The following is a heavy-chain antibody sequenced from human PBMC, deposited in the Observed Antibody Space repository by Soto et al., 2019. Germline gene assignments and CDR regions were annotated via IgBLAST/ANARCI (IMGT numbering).Heavy chain of an antibody. CDR1: GGSISSGGYY. D-gene: IGHD5-18*01. Sequence: SETLSLTCTVSGGSISSGGYYWSWIRQHPGKGLEWIGYIYYIGSTYYNPSLKSRVTISVDTSKNQFSLKLSSVTAADTAIYYCAADRGYSYGYFDYWGQGTLVTVSS. J-gene: IGHJ4*02. CDR2: IYYIGST. V-gene: IGHV4-31*03. CDR3: AADRGYSYGYFDY.